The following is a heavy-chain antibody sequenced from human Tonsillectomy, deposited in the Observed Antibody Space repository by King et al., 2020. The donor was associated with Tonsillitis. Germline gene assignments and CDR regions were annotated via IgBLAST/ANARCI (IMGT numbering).Heavy chain of an antibody. J-gene: IGHJ4*02. CDR2: MGGSGRTT. Sequence: VQLVESGGGLVQPGGSLRLSCAASGFTFSSFAMSWVRQAPGKGLEWVSAMGGSGRTTYYADSVKGRFTISRDNSKNTLYLQMNSLRAEDTAVYYCAKFRGKLWSDYSFDYWGPGTLVTVSS. V-gene: IGHV3-23*04. CDR1: GFTFSSFA. CDR3: AKFRGKLWSDYSFDY. D-gene: IGHD3-10*01.